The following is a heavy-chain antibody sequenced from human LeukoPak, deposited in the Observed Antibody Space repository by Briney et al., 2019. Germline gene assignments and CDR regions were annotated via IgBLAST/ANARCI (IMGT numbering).Heavy chain of an antibody. CDR3: AREENYYDSSGYSSDAFDI. CDR1: GDSVSSNSAA. Sequence: SQTLSLTCAISGDSVSSNSAAWNWIRQSPSRGLEWLGRTYYRSKWYNDYAVSVKSRITINPDTSKNQFSPQLNSVTPEDTAVYYCAREENYYDSSGYSSDAFDIWGQGTMVTVSS. D-gene: IGHD3-22*01. V-gene: IGHV6-1*01. CDR2: TYYRSKWYN. J-gene: IGHJ3*02.